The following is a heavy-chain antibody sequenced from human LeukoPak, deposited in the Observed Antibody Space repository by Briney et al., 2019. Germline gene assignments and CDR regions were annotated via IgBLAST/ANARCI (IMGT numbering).Heavy chain of an antibody. CDR1: GGSISSYY. J-gene: IGHJ4*02. D-gene: IGHD3-22*01. Sequence: ETLSLTCTVSGGSISSYYWSWIRQPPGKGLEWIGYIYYSGSTNYNPSLKSRVTISVDTSKNQFSLKLSSVTAADTAVYYCATNFYDSSGYYHPLGYWGQGTLVTVSS. V-gene: IGHV4-59*01. CDR2: IYYSGST. CDR3: ATNFYDSSGYYHPLGY.